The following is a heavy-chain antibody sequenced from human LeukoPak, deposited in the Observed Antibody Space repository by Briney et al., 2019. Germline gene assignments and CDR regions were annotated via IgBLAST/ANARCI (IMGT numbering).Heavy chain of an antibody. V-gene: IGHV4-39*07. J-gene: IGHJ3*02. CDR2: IYHSGST. CDR1: GGSISSSSYY. CDR3: ARREAAADAFDI. Sequence: SETLSLTCTVSGGSISSSSYYWGWIRQPPGKGLEWIGYIYHSGSTYYNPSLKSRVTISVDRSKNQFSLKLSSVTAADTAVYYCARREAAADAFDIWGQGTMVTVSS. D-gene: IGHD6-13*01.